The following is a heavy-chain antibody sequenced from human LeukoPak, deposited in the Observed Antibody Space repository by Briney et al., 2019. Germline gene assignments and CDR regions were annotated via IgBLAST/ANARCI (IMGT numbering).Heavy chain of an antibody. CDR3: AKARIVVVPGATHY. CDR1: GFTISSNY. J-gene: IGHJ4*02. Sequence: GGSLRLSCAASGFTISSNYMSWVRQAPGKGLEWVSAISGSGGRTYYADSVKGRFTISRDNSKNTLYLQMNSLRAEDTAVYYCAKARIVVVPGATHYWGQGTLVTVSS. CDR2: ISGSGGRT. D-gene: IGHD2-2*01. V-gene: IGHV3-23*01.